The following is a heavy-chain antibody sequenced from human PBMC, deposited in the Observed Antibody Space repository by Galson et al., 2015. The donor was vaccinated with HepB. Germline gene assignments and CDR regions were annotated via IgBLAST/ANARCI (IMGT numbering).Heavy chain of an antibody. J-gene: IGHJ4*02. CDR2: LYFRGSP. CDR3: ARHRAGAGSFYGLIDS. Sequence: SETLSLTCNVSGGPISSSDSYWGWIRQPPGKGLEWIGSLYFRGSPYYNPSLESRVTISVDTSKNHFSLNLASVTAADTAVYYCARHRAGAGSFYGLIDSWGQGIPATVSS. D-gene: IGHD1-26*01. CDR1: GGPISSSDSY. V-gene: IGHV4-39*01.